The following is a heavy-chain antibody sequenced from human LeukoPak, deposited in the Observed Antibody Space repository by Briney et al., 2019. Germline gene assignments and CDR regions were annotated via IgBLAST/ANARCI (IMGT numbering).Heavy chain of an antibody. D-gene: IGHD6-13*01. CDR3: AKGLAAALYYYYGMDV. CDR1: GFTFSSYA. V-gene: IGHV3-23*01. Sequence: GRSLRLSCAASGFTFSSYAMSWVRQAPGKWLEWVSAISGSGGSTYYADSVKGRFTISRDNSKNTLYLQMNSLRAEDTAVYYCAKGLAAALYYYYGMDVWGQGTTVTVSS. CDR2: ISGSGGST. J-gene: IGHJ6*02.